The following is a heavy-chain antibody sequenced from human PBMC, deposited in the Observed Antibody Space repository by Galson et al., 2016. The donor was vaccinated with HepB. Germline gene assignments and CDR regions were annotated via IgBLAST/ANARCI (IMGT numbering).Heavy chain of an antibody. D-gene: IGHD5-12*01. CDR3: ARGGYRSPPDY. V-gene: IGHV3-33*01. CDR2: IWFDGDNK. CDR1: GFTFSRYG. Sequence: SLRLSCAASGFTFSRYGMHWVRQAPGKGLEWVALIWFDGDNKYYAESVKGRFTISRDNSKNTLFLQMSRLRAEDTALYYCARGGYRSPPDYWGQGTLVIVSS. J-gene: IGHJ4*02.